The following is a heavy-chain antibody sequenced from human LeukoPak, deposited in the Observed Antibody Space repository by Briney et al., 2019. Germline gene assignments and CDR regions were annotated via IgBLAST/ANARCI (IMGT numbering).Heavy chain of an antibody. D-gene: IGHD5-12*01. CDR2: ISGSGGST. V-gene: IGHV3-23*01. Sequence: GASLRLSCAASGFTFSSYAMSWVRQAPGKGLEWFSAISGSGGSTYYADSVKGRFTISRDNSKNTLYLQMNSLRAEDTAVYYCAKERLPTRDHFDYWGQGTLVTVSS. CDR3: AKERLPTRDHFDY. J-gene: IGHJ4*02. CDR1: GFTFSSYA.